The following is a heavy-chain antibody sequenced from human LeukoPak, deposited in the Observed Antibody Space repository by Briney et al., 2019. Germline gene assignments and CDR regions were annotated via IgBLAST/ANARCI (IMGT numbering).Heavy chain of an antibody. CDR3: ATLTVRGVINI. CDR1: GFTFSNTW. Sequence: PGRSLRLSCAASGFTFSNTWMNWVRQAPGKGMEWVGCIQSKTDGGTTEYAAHVKGRFTISRDDSKTTLYLQMNSLKTEDTAVYYCATLTVRGVINIWGQGTLVTVSS. CDR2: IQSKTDGGTT. V-gene: IGHV3-15*01. D-gene: IGHD3-10*01. J-gene: IGHJ4*02.